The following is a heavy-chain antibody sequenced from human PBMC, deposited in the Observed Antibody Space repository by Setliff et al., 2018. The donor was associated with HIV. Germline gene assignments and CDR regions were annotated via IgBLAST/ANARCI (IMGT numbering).Heavy chain of an antibody. CDR2: VYSRGNT. CDR1: GDSFATTSHS. D-gene: IGHD2-21*01. J-gene: IGHJ4*02. Sequence: SETLSLTCDVSGDSFATTSHSWAWLRQPAGRGLEWIGHVYSRGNTDYNPSLASRVSILMSTSEIQFSLTLNSVTAADTAKYYCARGRLMGSSVLFFDFWGQGILVTVSS. CDR3: ARGRLMGSSVLFFDF. V-gene: IGHV4-61*09.